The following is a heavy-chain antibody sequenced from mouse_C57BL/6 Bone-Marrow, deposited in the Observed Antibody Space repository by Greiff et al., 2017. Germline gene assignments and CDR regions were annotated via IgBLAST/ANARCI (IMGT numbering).Heavy chain of an antibody. CDR3: AKWYGIYSYYFDY. J-gene: IGHJ2*01. D-gene: IGHD2-10*02. V-gene: IGHV1-81*01. Sequence: QVQLKQSGAELARPGASVKLSCKASGYTFTSYGISWVKQRTGQGLEWIGEIYPRSGNTYYNEKFKGKATLTADKSSSTAYMELRSLTSEDSAVYFCAKWYGIYSYYFDYWGHGTTLTVSS. CDR2: IYPRSGNT. CDR1: GYTFTSYG.